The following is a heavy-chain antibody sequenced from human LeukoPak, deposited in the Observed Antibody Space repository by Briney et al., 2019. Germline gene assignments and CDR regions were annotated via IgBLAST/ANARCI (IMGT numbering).Heavy chain of an antibody. V-gene: IGHV1-46*01. CDR3: ARGDLEWLLPGPIFDY. J-gene: IGHJ4*02. CDR2: INPSGGST. D-gene: IGHD3-3*01. CDR1: GYTFTSYY. Sequence: ASVKVSCKASGYTFTSYYMHWVRQAPGQGLEWMGIINPSGGSTSYAQKFQGRVTMTRDTSTSTVYMELSSLRSEYTAVYYCARGDLEWLLPGPIFDYWGQGTLVTVSS.